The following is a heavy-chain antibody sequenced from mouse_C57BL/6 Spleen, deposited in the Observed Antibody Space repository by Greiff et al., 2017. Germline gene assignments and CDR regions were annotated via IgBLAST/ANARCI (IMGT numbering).Heavy chain of an antibody. CDR3: ARGNGNYLYWYFEG. CDR2: IDPSDSYT. J-gene: IGHJ1*03. D-gene: IGHD2-1*01. CDR1: GYTFTSYW. V-gene: IGHV1-69*01. Sequence: QVQLKQPGAELVMPGASVKLSCKASGYTFTSYWMHWVKQRPGQGLEWIGEIDPSDSYTNYNQKFKGKSTLTVDKSASTAYMQLSSLTSEDSAVYYCARGNGNYLYWYFEGWGTGTTVTVSS.